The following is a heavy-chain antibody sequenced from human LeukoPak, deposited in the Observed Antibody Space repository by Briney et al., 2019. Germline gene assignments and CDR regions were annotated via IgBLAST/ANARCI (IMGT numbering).Heavy chain of an antibody. CDR2: IYYSGST. V-gene: IGHV4-39*01. Sequence: SETLSLTCTVSGGSISSSSYYWGWIRQPPGKGLEWIGSIYYSGSTYYNPSLKSRVTISVDTSKNQFSLKLSSVTAADTAVYYCARLGGSYARPKNAFDIWGQGTMVTVSS. CDR1: GGSISSSSYY. D-gene: IGHD1-26*01. J-gene: IGHJ3*02. CDR3: ARLGGSYARPKNAFDI.